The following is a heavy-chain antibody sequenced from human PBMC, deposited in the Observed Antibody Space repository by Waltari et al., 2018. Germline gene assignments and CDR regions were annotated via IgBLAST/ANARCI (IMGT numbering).Heavy chain of an antibody. CDR2: INPNSGGT. CDR3: ARSLAVAGTDSYFDY. Sequence: QVQLVQSGAAVQKPGASVRVSCKASGYPLPGYYMHWVRQAPGQGLEWMGRINPNSGGTNYAQKFQGRVTMTRDTSISTAYMELSRLRSDDTAVYYCARSLAVAGTDSYFDYWGQGTLVTVSS. V-gene: IGHV1-2*06. D-gene: IGHD6-19*01. CDR1: GYPLPGYY. J-gene: IGHJ4*02.